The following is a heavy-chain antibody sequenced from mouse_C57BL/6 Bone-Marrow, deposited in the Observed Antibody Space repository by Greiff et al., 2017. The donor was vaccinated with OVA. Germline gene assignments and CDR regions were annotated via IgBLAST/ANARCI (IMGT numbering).Heavy chain of an antibody. J-gene: IGHJ4*01. CDR2: INPNNGGT. CDR3: ARKMVTKAMDY. D-gene: IGHD2-2*01. CDR1: GYTFTDYN. V-gene: IGHV1-18*01. Sequence: EVKLMESGPELVKPGASVKIPCKASGYTFTDYNMDWVKQSHGKSLEWIGDINPNNGGTIYNQKFKGKATLTVDKSSSTAYMELRSLTSEDTAVYYCARKMVTKAMDYWGQGTSVTVSS.